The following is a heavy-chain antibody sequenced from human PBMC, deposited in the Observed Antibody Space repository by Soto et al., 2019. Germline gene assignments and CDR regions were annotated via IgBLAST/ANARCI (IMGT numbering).Heavy chain of an antibody. Sequence: PSETLSLTCAVSGGSISSSNWWSWVSQPPGKGLEWIGEIYHSGCTNYNPSLKSRVTMSVDKSKNQFSLKLSSVTAADTAVYYCARACSRYCDILTGQFPYYFDYWGQGTLVTVSS. V-gene: IGHV4-4*02. J-gene: IGHJ4*02. CDR3: ARACSRYCDILTGQFPYYFDY. D-gene: IGHD3-9*01. CDR1: GGSISSSNW. CDR2: IYHSGCT.